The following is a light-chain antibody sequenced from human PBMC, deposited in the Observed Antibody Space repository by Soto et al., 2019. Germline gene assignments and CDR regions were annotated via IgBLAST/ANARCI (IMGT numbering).Light chain of an antibody. CDR2: SAT. Sequence: DIQLTQYPSFLSASVGDRVTITCRASQDISNYLDWYQQTAGKAPKLLIYSATTLQSGVPSRFSGSGSVTVFTLTISSLQPEDCATYYCQQLYTYPRIFGRGTKVHL. V-gene: IGKV1-9*01. CDR3: QQLYTYPRI. J-gene: IGKJ3*01. CDR1: QDISNY.